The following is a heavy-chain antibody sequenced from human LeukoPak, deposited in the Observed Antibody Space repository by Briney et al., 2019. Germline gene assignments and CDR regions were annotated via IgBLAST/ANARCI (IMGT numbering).Heavy chain of an antibody. CDR2: IYYSGST. CDR1: GGSISSSSYC. V-gene: IGHV4-39*01. D-gene: IGHD6-6*01. Sequence: SETLSLTCTVSGGSISSSSYCWGWIRQPPGKGLEWIGSIYYSGSTYYNPSLKSRVTISVDTSKNQFSLKLSSVTAADTAVYYCARGRGSIAASPSAWGQGTLVTVSS. J-gene: IGHJ5*02. CDR3: ARGRGSIAASPSA.